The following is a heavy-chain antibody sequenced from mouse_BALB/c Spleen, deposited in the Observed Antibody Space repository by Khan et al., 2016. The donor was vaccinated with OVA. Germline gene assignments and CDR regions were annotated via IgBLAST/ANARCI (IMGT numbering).Heavy chain of an antibody. CDR3: TRPAYDGYYDY. CDR2: ISTYSGNT. J-gene: IGHJ2*01. D-gene: IGHD2-3*01. CDR1: GYTFTDYA. Sequence: VQLQESGPELVRPGVSVKISCKGSGYTFTDYAMHWVKQSHAKSLEWIGLISTYSGNTNYKQKFKGKATMTVDKSSSTAYMELARLTSEDSAIYYYTRPAYDGYYDYWGQGTTLTVSS. V-gene: IGHV1S137*01.